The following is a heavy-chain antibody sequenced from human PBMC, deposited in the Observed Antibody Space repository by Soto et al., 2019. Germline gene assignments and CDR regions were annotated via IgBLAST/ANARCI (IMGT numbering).Heavy chain of an antibody. CDR1: GGSISSYY. CDR2: IYYSGST. Sequence: SETLSLTCTVSGGSISSYYWSWIRQPPGKGLEWIGDIYYSGSTNYNPSLKSRVTISVDTSKNQFSLKLSSVTAADTAVYYCARAAAGYNWFDPWGQGTLVTVSS. V-gene: IGHV4-59*12. J-gene: IGHJ5*02. D-gene: IGHD6-13*01. CDR3: ARAAAGYNWFDP.